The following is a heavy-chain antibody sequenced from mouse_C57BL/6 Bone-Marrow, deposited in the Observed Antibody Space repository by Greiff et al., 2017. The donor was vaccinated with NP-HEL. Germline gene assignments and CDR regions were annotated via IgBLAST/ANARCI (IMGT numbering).Heavy chain of an antibody. CDR3: TTGGFAY. CDR1: GFNIKDDY. CDR2: IDPENGDT. J-gene: IGHJ3*01. V-gene: IGHV14-4*01. Sequence: EVQLQESGAELVRPGASVKLSCTASGFNIKDDYMHWVKQRPEQGLEWIGWIDPENGDTEYASKFQGKATITADTSSNTAYLQLSSLTSEDTAVYYCTTGGFAYWGQGTLVTVSA.